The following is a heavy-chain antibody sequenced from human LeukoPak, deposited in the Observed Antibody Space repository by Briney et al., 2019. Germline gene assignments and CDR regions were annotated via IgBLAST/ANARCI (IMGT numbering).Heavy chain of an antibody. CDR2: INHSGST. V-gene: IGHV4-34*01. CDR3: ATTNRIVGATYYFDY. Sequence: SETLSLTCAVYGGSFSGYYWSCIREPPGQGRECIGEINHSGSTNYNPSLKSRVTISVDTSKNKFSLKLSSVTAADTAVYYCATTNRIVGATYYFDYWGQGTLVTVSS. CDR1: GGSFSGYY. J-gene: IGHJ4*02. D-gene: IGHD1-26*01.